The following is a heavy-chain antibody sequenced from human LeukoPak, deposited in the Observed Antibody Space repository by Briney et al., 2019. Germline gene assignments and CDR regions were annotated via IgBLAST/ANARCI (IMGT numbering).Heavy chain of an antibody. V-gene: IGHV4-34*01. D-gene: IGHD3-10*01. CDR1: GFTFSNAW. CDR2: INHSGST. CDR3: ARHGSGSYYDALYYYYYYMDV. Sequence: GSLRLSCAASGFTFSNAWMSWIRQPPGKGLEWIGEINHSGSTNYNPSPKRRVTISVDTSKNQFSLKLSSVTAADTAVYYCARHGSGSYYDALYYYYYYMDVWGKGTTVTISS. J-gene: IGHJ6*03.